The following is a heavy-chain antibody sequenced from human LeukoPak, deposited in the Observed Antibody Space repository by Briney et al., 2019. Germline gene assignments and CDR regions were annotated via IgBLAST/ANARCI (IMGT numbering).Heavy chain of an antibody. Sequence: SETLSLTCAVYGGSFSGYYWSWIRQPPGKGLEWIGYIYYSGSTNYNPFLKSRVTISVDTSKNQFSLKLSSVTAADTAVYYCARHLREYNWKVNWFDPWGQGTLVTVSS. CDR3: ARHLREYNWKVNWFDP. J-gene: IGHJ5*02. CDR2: IYYSGST. D-gene: IGHD1-20*01. V-gene: IGHV4-59*08. CDR1: GGSFSGYY.